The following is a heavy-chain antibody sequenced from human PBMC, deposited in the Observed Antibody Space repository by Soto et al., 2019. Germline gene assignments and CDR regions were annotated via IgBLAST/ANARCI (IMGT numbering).Heavy chain of an antibody. J-gene: IGHJ5*02. CDR3: ARAYYDASGYGLDP. D-gene: IGHD3-22*01. CDR2: IYYSDSN. Sequence: SETLSLTCTVSGGSISSGDYYWSWIRQPPGKGLEWIGYIYYSDSNNYNPSLKSRVTISVDTSKNQFSLSLNSVTAADTAVYYCARAYYDASGYGLDPWGQGTLVTVSS. CDR1: GGSISSGDYY. V-gene: IGHV4-61*08.